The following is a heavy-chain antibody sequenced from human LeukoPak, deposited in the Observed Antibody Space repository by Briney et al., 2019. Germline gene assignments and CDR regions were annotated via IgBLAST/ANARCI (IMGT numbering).Heavy chain of an antibody. CDR1: GFTFSSYG. CDR3: AKDRGSYFRGALDY. J-gene: IGHJ4*02. Sequence: PGRSLRLSCAASGFTFSSYGMHWVRQAPGKGLEWVAVISYDGSNKYYADSVKGRFTISRDNAKNSLYLQMNSLRAEDTALYYCAKDRGSYFRGALDYWGQGTLVTVSS. V-gene: IGHV3-30*18. D-gene: IGHD3-10*01. CDR2: ISYDGSNK.